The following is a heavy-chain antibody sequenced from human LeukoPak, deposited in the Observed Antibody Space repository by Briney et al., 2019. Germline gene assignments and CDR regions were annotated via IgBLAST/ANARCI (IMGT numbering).Heavy chain of an antibody. D-gene: IGHD5-18*01. J-gene: IGHJ6*04. CDR2: ISSSSSSYI. CDR1: GFTFSSYN. CDR3: ARDKKGYSYIGMDV. Sequence: GGSLRLSCVASGFTFSSYNMNWVRQAPGKGLEWISSISSSSSSYIYHAGSVKGRFTISRDNAKNSLYLQMNGLRAEDTAVYYCARDKKGYSYIGMDVWGKGSTVTVSS. V-gene: IGHV3-21*01.